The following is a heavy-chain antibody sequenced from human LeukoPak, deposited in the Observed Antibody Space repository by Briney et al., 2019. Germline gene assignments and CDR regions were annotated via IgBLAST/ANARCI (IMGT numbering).Heavy chain of an antibody. CDR2: VYPSAGTS. CDR3: VREYYGGYFDF. D-gene: IGHD2-21*01. Sequence: ASXXVSCKASGYIFTSYYMHWVRQAPGQGLEWLGVVYPSAGTSDPAQRFRARITLSDDTSTSTAYMELRSLKSEDTAIYFCVREYYGGYFDFWGQGTLVTVSS. V-gene: IGHV1-46*03. J-gene: IGHJ4*02. CDR1: GYIFTSYY.